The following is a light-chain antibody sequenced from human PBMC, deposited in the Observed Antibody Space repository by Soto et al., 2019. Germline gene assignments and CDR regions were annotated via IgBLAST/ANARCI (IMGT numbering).Light chain of an antibody. Sequence: QSVLTQPPSVSAAPGQKVTISCSGSSSNVGNNYVSWYQHLPGTAPKLLIYENNKRPSGIPDRFSRSKSGTSATLGITGRQTGDEADFYCGTWDSSLSAYVFGTGTQLTVL. CDR3: GTWDSSLSAYV. J-gene: IGLJ1*01. CDR1: SSNVGNNY. V-gene: IGLV1-51*02. CDR2: ENN.